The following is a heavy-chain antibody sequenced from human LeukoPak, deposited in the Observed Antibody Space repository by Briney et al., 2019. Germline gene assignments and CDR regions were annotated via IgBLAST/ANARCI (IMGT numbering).Heavy chain of an antibody. J-gene: IGHJ2*01. V-gene: IGHV4-39*01. D-gene: IGHD2-21*01. CDR1: GGSISSSSYY. Sequence: PSETLSLTCTVSGGSISSSSYYWGWIRQPPGKGLEWIGSIYYSGSTYYNPSLKSRVTISVDTSKNQFSLKLSSVTAADTAVYYCARGVVRYFDLWGRGTLVTVSS. CDR3: ARGVVRYFDL. CDR2: IYYSGST.